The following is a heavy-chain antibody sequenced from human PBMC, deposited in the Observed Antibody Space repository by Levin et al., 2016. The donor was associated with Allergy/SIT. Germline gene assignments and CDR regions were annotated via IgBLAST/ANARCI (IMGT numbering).Heavy chain of an antibody. CDR1: GYTFTSYG. V-gene: IGHV1-18*01. D-gene: IGHD5-18*01. J-gene: IGHJ4*02. Sequence: ASVKVSCKASGYTFTSYGISWVRQAPGQGLEWMGWISAYNGNTNYAQKLQGRVTMTTDTSTSTAYMELRSLRSDDTAVYYCARDPRLRGYSYGTNYFDYWGQGTLVTVSS. CDR2: ISAYNGNT. CDR3: ARDPRLRGYSYGTNYFDY.